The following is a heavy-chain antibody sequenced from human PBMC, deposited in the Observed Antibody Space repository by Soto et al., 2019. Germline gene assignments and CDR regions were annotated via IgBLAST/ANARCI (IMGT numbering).Heavy chain of an antibody. J-gene: IGHJ5*02. D-gene: IGHD6-13*01. CDR3: AREVNSSPARGPNWFDP. Sequence: QVQLQVSGPGLVQPSGTLSLTCAVSGDSINNSHWWSWVRQTPGKGLEWIGETYHSGTTNYNPSRKTRVTISIGKSKNQFSLKMNSVTAADTAVYYCAREVNSSPARGPNWFDPWGQGTLVTVSS. V-gene: IGHV4-4*02. CDR2: TYHSGTT. CDR1: GDSINNSHW.